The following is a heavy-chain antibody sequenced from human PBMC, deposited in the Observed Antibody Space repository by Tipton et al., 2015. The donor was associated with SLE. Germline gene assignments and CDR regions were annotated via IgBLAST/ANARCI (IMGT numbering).Heavy chain of an antibody. D-gene: IGHD1-26*01. CDR3: GRDRRSGTYYGVPDY. Sequence: QVQLVQSGAEVKKPGASVKVSCKTSGYTFTNYAISWVRQAPGQGLEWMGWITGYNGVTNIAQKFQDRVSMTTDTPTSTAYMELRSLRPDDTAVYYCGRDRRSGTYYGVPDYWGQGALVTVSS. V-gene: IGHV1-18*01. J-gene: IGHJ4*02. CDR2: ITGYNGVT. CDR1: GYTFTNYA.